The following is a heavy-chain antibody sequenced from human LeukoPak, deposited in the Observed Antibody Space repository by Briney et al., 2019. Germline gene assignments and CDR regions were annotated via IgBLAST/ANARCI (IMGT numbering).Heavy chain of an antibody. CDR1: GGSLSSGRYY. Sequence: SQTLSLTCTVSGGSLSSGRYYWSWLRQPPGKGLEWLGYIYYSGSTNYNPSLKSRVTISVDTSKNQFSLKLSSVTAADTAVYYCARDRSRDGYYYYFDYWGQGTLVTVSS. D-gene: IGHD5-24*01. V-gene: IGHV4-61*01. CDR2: IYYSGST. J-gene: IGHJ4*02. CDR3: ARDRSRDGYYYYFDY.